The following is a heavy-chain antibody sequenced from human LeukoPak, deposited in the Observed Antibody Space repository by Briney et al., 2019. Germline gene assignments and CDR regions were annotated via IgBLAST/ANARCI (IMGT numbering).Heavy chain of an antibody. CDR2: IIPIFGTA. D-gene: IGHD6-6*01. V-gene: IGHV1-69*06. CDR1: GGTFSSYA. Sequence: ASVKVSCKASGGTFSSYAISWVRQAPGQGLEWMGGIIPIFGTANYAQRFQGRVTITADKSTSTAYMELSSLRSEDTAVYYCARDYSSSSGLGYWGQGTLVTVSS. CDR3: ARDYSSSSGLGY. J-gene: IGHJ4*02.